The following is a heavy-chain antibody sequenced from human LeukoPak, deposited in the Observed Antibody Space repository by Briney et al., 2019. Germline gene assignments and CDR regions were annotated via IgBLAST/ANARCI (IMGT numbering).Heavy chain of an antibody. CDR2: VYYTGNT. CDR3: ARVLGGSGFDP. D-gene: IGHD3-10*01. V-gene: IGHV4-59*01. Sequence: SETLSLTCTVSGGSITSYYWSWIRQPPGKGLEWIGFVYYTGNTNYNPSLKSRVTISVDTSKNQFSLNLNSVTAADTAVYYCARVLGGSGFDPWGQGTLVTVSS. CDR1: GGSITSYY. J-gene: IGHJ5*02.